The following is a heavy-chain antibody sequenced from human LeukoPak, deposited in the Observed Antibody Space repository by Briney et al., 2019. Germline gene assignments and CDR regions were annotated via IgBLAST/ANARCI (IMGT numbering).Heavy chain of an antibody. CDR3: ARGPSAVAGTVDY. D-gene: IGHD6-19*01. Sequence: SETLSLTCAVYGGSFSGYYWSWIRQPPGKGLEWIGEINHSGSTNYNPSLRSRVTISVDTSKNQFSLKLSSVTAADTAVYYCARGPSAVAGTVDYWGQGTLVTVSS. CDR2: INHSGST. CDR1: GGSFSGYY. J-gene: IGHJ4*02. V-gene: IGHV4-34*01.